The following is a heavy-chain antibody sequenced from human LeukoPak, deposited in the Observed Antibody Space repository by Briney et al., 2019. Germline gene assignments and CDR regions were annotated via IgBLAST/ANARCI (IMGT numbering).Heavy chain of an antibody. V-gene: IGHV5-51*01. CDR3: ARRSWGGDRNFDY. D-gene: IGHD2-21*02. Sequence: GESLKISCKGSGYSFSSYWIGWVRQMPGKGLEWMGIIYPGDSETRYSPSFQGQVTISADKSISAAYLQWSSLKASDTAMYYCARRSWGGDRNFDYWGQGTLVTVSS. J-gene: IGHJ4*02. CDR1: GYSFSSYW. CDR2: IYPGDSET.